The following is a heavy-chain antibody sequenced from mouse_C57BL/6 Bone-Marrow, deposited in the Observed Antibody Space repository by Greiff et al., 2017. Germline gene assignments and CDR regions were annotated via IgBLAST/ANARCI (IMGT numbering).Heavy chain of an antibody. CDR3: ARIYYYGLFDY. V-gene: IGHV5-4*03. Sequence: EVKLVESGGGLLKPGGSLKLSCAASGFTFSSYAMSWVRQTPEKRLGWFATISDGGRYPSYPDNVKGRFTISRDNAKNNLYLQMSHLKSEDTAMYYCARIYYYGLFDYWGQGTTLTVSS. CDR1: GFTFSSYA. D-gene: IGHD1-1*01. J-gene: IGHJ2*01. CDR2: ISDGGRYP.